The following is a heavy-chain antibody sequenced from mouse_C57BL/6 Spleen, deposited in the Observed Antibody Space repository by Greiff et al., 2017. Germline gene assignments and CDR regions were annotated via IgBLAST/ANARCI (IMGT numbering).Heavy chain of an antibody. V-gene: IGHV5-4*03. J-gene: IGHJ3*01. CDR3: ARVDGYDRAWFAY. CDR1: GFTFSSYA. D-gene: IGHD2-2*01. CDR2: ISDGGSYT. Sequence: DVMLVESGGGLVKPGGSLKLSCAASGFTFSSYAMSWVRQTPEKRLEWVATISDGGSYTYYPDNVKGRFTISRDNAKTSLYLQMSHLKSEDTAMYYCARVDGYDRAWFAYWGQGTLVTVSA.